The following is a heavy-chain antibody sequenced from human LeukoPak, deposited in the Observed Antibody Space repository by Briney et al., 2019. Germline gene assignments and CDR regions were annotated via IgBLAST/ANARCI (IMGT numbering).Heavy chain of an antibody. Sequence: GGSPRLSCAASGPTFRNVFMNWVRQAPGKGLEWVGRIESSTDGGTTDYAAPVKGRFTMSRDDSKNTLYLQMNNVKTEDTGVYYCTTSPGITVFGVVTDYWGQGTLVIVSS. CDR2: IESSTDGGTT. V-gene: IGHV3-15*04. CDR3: TTSPGITVFGVVTDY. J-gene: IGHJ4*02. D-gene: IGHD3-3*01. CDR1: GPTFRNVF.